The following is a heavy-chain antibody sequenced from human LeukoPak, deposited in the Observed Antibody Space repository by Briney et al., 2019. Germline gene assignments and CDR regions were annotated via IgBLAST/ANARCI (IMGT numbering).Heavy chain of an antibody. J-gene: IGHJ4*02. CDR3: ASQKDYYFDY. V-gene: IGHV3-30-3*01. CDR1: GFTFSTYV. Sequence: GVSLRLSCAASGFTFSTYVMHWVRQAPGKGLEWVSVISYDGSSEYHAESVKGRFTISRDNSKNTLYLQMNTLRAEDTAVYYCASQKDYYFDYWGQGTLVTVSS. CDR2: ISYDGSSE.